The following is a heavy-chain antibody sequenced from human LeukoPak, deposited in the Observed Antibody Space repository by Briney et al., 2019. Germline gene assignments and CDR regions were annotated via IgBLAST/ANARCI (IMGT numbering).Heavy chain of an antibody. CDR1: VGSFSDYY. CDR3: AAFRVY. D-gene: IGHD3-10*01. V-gene: IGHV4-34*01. J-gene: IGHJ4*02. CDR2: INHSGST. Sequence: SETLSLNCAVYVGSFSDYYWSWIRQPPGKGLEWIGEINHSGSTNYNPSLKSRVTISVDTSKNQFSLKLSSVTAADTAVYYCAAFRVYWGQGALVTVSS.